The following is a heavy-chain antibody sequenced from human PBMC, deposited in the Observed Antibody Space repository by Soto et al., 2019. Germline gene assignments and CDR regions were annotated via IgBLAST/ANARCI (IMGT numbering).Heavy chain of an antibody. CDR3: ARSGDNYNLLDY. V-gene: IGHV3-11*06. Sequence: PGGSLRLSCEASGFTFSDYYMSWIRQAPGKGLEWIAYSSNSGTFTKYADSVKGRFSISRDNAKNSLYLQINNLSGEDTATYFCARSGDNYNLLDYWGQGTLVTVSS. D-gene: IGHD1-1*01. CDR1: GFTFSDYY. J-gene: IGHJ4*02. CDR2: SSNSGTFT.